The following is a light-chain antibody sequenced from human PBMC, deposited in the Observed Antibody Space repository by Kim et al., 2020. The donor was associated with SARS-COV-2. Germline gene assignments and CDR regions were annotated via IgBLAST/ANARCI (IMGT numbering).Light chain of an antibody. CDR2: DAS. V-gene: IGKV3-11*01. Sequence: LSPGERAPLSCRASQSVSSYFAWYQQKPGQAPRLLIYDASNRATGIPARFSGSGSGTDFTLTISSLEPEDFAVYYCQQRSNWPPLTFGGGTKLEI. CDR1: QSVSSY. CDR3: QQRSNWPPLT. J-gene: IGKJ4*01.